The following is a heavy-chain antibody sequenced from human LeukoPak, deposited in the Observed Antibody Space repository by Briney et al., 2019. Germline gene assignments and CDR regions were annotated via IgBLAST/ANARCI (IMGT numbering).Heavy chain of an antibody. CDR3: ARDRRYDFWSGYYLNNWFDP. D-gene: IGHD3-3*01. CDR1: GGSIISGNYY. Sequence: SETLSLTCTVSGGSIISGNYYWGWIRQPPGKGLEWIGSIYYSGSTYYNPSLKSRVTISVDTSKNQFSLKLSSVTAADTAVYYCARDRRYDFWSGYYLNNWFDPWGQGTLVTVSS. CDR2: IYYSGST. J-gene: IGHJ5*02. V-gene: IGHV4-39*07.